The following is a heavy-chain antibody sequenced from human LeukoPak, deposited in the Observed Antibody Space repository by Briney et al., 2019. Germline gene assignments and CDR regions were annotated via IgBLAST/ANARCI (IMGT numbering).Heavy chain of an antibody. D-gene: IGHD3-9*01. CDR1: GYPFTSYG. Sequence: GASVKVSCKASGYPFTSYGISWVRQAPGQGLEWMGWISAYNGNTNYAQKLQGRVTMTTDTSTSTAYMELRSLRSDDTAVYYCARDPPYYDILTGYYAAAAFDIWGQGTMVTVSS. J-gene: IGHJ3*02. CDR2: ISAYNGNT. V-gene: IGHV1-18*01. CDR3: ARDPPYYDILTGYYAAAAFDI.